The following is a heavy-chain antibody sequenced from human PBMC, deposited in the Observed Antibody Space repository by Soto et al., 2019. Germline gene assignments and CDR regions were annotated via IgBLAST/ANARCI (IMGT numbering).Heavy chain of an antibody. Sequence: GGSLRLSCAASGCIFSNSGMHWVRQAPGKGLEWVAATRYDGNDKYYADAVKGRFTISKDNSKNTLHLQMNSLTAEDTAVYYCARWGGSFSSGYYIDYWGQGTLVTVSS. CDR3: ARWGGSFSSGYYIDY. V-gene: IGHV3-33*01. D-gene: IGHD6-25*01. J-gene: IGHJ4*02. CDR2: TRYDGNDK. CDR1: GCIFSNSG.